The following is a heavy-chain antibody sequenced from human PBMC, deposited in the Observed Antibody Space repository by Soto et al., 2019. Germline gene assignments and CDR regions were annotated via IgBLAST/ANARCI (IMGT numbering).Heavy chain of an antibody. CDR1: GFTFSGSA. V-gene: IGHV3-73*01. CDR2: IRSKANSYAT. Sequence: GSLRLSCAASGFTFSGSAMHWFRQASGKGLEWVGRIRSKANSYATAYAASVKGRFTISRDDSKNTAYMQINSLKTEHTAVYYCTRQSDGVQLWLGLNDRYYSYGMEDWKQGTTVSVSS. J-gene: IGHJ6*01. CDR3: TRQSDGVQLWLGLNDRYYSYGMED. D-gene: IGHD5-18*01.